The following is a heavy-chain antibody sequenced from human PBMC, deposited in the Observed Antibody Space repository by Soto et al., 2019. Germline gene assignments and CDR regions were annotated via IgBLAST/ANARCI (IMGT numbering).Heavy chain of an antibody. D-gene: IGHD2-15*01. V-gene: IGHV3-11*06. CDR2: ISPGSRYP. CDR3: VRGGGGGLFDP. J-gene: IGHJ5*02. Sequence: PGGSLRLSCAASGFTFSNYWMSWIRQAPGKGLEWLSYISPGSRYPAYADSVEGRFTISRDNAKRSLYLQMMSLTAEDTAIYYCVRGGGGGLFDPWGQGTMVTVSS. CDR1: GFTFSNYW.